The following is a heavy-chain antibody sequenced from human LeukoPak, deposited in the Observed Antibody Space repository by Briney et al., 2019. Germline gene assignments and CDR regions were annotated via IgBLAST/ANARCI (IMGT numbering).Heavy chain of an antibody. CDR3: ATLPGGGSYYFDY. CDR2: IYYSGST. V-gene: IGHV4-39*01. J-gene: IGHJ4*02. Sequence: SETLSLTCTVSGGSISSSSYYWGWLRQPPGKGLEWIGSIYYSGSTYHNPSLKSRVTISVDTSKNQFSLKLSSVTAADTAVYYCATLPGGGSYYFDYWGQGTLVTVSS. D-gene: IGHD3-16*01. CDR1: GGSISSSSYY.